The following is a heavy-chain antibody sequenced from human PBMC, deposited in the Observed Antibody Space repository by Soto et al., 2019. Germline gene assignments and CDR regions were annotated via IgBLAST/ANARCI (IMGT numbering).Heavy chain of an antibody. D-gene: IGHD2-2*01. J-gene: IGHJ4*02. V-gene: IGHV1-18*01. Sequence: VQLVQSGAEVMKPGASVKVSCKASGYTFTTYGISWGRQAPGQGLEWMGGISAYNGNTNYAQKLQGRVTITTDTSTSTSYVEQRSLRSDDTAVYYCASAQYQLLGGFDYWGQGTLVTVSS. CDR2: ISAYNGNT. CDR3: ASAQYQLLGGFDY. CDR1: GYTFTTYG.